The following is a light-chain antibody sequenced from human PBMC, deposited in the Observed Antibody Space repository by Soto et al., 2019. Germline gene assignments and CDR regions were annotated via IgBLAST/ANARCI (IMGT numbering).Light chain of an antibody. CDR3: SSYTSSGTYV. J-gene: IGLJ1*01. V-gene: IGLV2-14*01. CDR1: SSDVGGYEF. CDR2: DVS. Sequence: QSALTQPASVSGSPVQSITISCTGTSSDVGGYEFVSWYQQHPGNAPKLIIYDVSDRPSGESSRFSGSKSANTASLTISGLQAEDEADYYCSSYTSSGTYVFGTGTKVTVL.